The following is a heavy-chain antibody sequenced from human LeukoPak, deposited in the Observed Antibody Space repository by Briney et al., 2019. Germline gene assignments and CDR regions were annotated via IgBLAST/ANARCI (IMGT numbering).Heavy chain of an antibody. J-gene: IGHJ4*02. Sequence: GGSLRLSCAASGFTFSSYAMSWVRQAPGKGLEWVSGTSGSGGSTYYADSVKGRFTISRDNSKNTLYLQMNSLRGEDTAIYYCAKANDFWSGTDYWGQGTLVTVSS. CDR1: GFTFSSYA. CDR3: AKANDFWSGTDY. D-gene: IGHD3-3*01. CDR2: TSGSGGST. V-gene: IGHV3-23*01.